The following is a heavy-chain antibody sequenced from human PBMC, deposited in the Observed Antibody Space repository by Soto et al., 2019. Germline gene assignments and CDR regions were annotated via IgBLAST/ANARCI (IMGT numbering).Heavy chain of an antibody. Sequence: SETLSLTCTVSGGSISSSSYYWGWIRQPPGEGLEWIGSIYYSGSTYYNPSLKSRVTISVDTSKNQFSLKLSSVTAADTAVYYCSRRDPAIVYYGMDVWGQGTTVTVSS. J-gene: IGHJ6*02. CDR2: IYYSGST. CDR1: GGSISSSSYY. D-gene: IGHD5-18*01. V-gene: IGHV4-39*01. CDR3: SRRDPAIVYYGMDV.